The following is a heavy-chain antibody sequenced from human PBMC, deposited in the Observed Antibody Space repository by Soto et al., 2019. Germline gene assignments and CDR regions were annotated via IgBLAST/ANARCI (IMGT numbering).Heavy chain of an antibody. Sequence: EVQLVESGGGLVQPGGSLKLACLASGFPLSDSAIHWVRKASGKGLEWVGRIRSKTNNYSTTYGAPVGGRFTLSRDHSKNTAYLQMNNLESEDAAVYYCTRHAGGQVEHSFYYSFMDVWGKGTTVSV. J-gene: IGHJ6*03. CDR1: GFPLSDSA. D-gene: IGHD2-15*01. CDR3: TRHAGGQVEHSFYYSFMDV. CDR2: IRSKTNNYST. V-gene: IGHV3-73*01.